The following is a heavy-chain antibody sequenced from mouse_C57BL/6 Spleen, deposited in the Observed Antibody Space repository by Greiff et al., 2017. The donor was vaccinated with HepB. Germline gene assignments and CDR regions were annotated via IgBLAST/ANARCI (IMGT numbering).Heavy chain of an antibody. CDR3: ARGNYYGSRPWYFDV. V-gene: IGHV1-82*01. CDR2: IYPGDGDT. CDR1: GYAFSSSW. Sequence: VKLMESGPELVKPGASVKISCKASGYAFSSSWMNWVKQRPGKGLEWIGRIYPGDGDTNYNGKFKGKATLTADKSSSTAYMQLSSLTSEDSAVYFCARGNYYGSRPWYFDVWGTGTTVTVSS. J-gene: IGHJ1*03. D-gene: IGHD1-1*01.